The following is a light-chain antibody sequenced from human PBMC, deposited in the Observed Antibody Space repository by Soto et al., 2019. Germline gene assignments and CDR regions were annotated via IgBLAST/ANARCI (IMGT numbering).Light chain of an antibody. J-gene: IGLJ2*01. CDR2: DVN. Sequence: QSALTQPASVSGSPGQSIAISCTGTSSDIGAYAYVSWYQQHPGKNPKLIVFDVNYRPSGVSSRFSGSKSSNTASLTISGLQAEDEADYYCSSYTRSSSVIFGGGTKLTVL. CDR1: SSDIGAYAY. V-gene: IGLV2-14*03. CDR3: SSYTRSSSVI.